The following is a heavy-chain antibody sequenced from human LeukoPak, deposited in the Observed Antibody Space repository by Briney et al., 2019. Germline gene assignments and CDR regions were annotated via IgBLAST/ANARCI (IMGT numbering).Heavy chain of an antibody. CDR2: ISGSGGST. Sequence: LGGSLRLSCAASGFTFSSYGMHWVRQAPGKGLEWVSAISGSGGSTDYADSVKGRFTISRDNSKNTLYPQMNSLRAEDTAVYYCAKVSFGDRYCFDYWGQGTLVTVSS. CDR3: AKVSFGDRYCFDY. V-gene: IGHV3-23*01. J-gene: IGHJ4*02. CDR1: GFTFSSYG. D-gene: IGHD4-17*01.